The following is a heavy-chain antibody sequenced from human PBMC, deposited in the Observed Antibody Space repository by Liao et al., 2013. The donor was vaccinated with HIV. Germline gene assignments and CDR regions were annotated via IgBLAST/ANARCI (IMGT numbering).Heavy chain of an antibody. Sequence: QVQLQQSGPGLVKPSQTLSLTCTLSGGSISSADYFWNWIRQSPGKGLEWIGYIYYSGSTYYNPSLKSRVIISVDTSKNQFSLKLSSVTAADTAVYYCARDRLRNRLDPWGQGTLVTVSS. V-gene: IGHV4-30-4*01. CDR1: GGSISSADYF. CDR3: ARDRLRNRLDP. J-gene: IGHJ5*02. D-gene: IGHD4-17*01. CDR2: IYYSGST.